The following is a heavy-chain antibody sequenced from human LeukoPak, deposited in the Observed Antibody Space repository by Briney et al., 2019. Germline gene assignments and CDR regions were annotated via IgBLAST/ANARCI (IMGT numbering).Heavy chain of an antibody. Sequence: SGNPSCKASAYTFTSYDINWVRQATGQGRGWMGWMNPNSGYTGYAQEFQGRITITSNTSIYTDYMGLSSVSSEDTAVYYCARRFSGSGSPITYWGQGTLVTVSS. D-gene: IGHD3-10*01. V-gene: IGHV1-8*01. CDR2: MNPNSGYT. CDR3: ARRFSGSGSPITY. J-gene: IGHJ4*02. CDR1: AYTFTSYD.